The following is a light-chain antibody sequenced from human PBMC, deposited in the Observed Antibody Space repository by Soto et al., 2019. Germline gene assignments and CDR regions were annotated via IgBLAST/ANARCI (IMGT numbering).Light chain of an antibody. CDR3: QQTYITPWT. V-gene: IGKV1-39*01. J-gene: IGKJ1*01. CDR2: GAS. Sequence: DIQMTQSPSSLSASVGERVNITCRASQSISSYLNWYQQKPGRAPKLLIYGASSLQSRVPSRVSGSGSGTDLNLTISSLQPEDFATYYCQQTYITPWTFGQGTKVEIK. CDR1: QSISSY.